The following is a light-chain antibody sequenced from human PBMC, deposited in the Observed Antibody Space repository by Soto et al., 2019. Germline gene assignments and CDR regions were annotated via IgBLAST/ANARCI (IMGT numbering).Light chain of an antibody. V-gene: IGKV3-15*01. CDR1: QGIGDT. CDR2: DTS. CDR3: QQYGSSPWT. J-gene: IGKJ1*01. Sequence: VITQSPATLSVSPGQGVTLSCRASQGIGDTLAWYQHKPGQTPRLLIYDTSARATGVPARFSGSGSETEFTLTISSLQSEDFAVYYCQQYGSSPWTFGQGTKVDIK.